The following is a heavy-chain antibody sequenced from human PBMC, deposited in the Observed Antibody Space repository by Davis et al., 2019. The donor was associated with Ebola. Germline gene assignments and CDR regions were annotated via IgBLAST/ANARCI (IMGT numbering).Heavy chain of an antibody. CDR1: GFTFSSYG. CDR3: ARDPVAAYCGGDCYSGFDY. J-gene: IGHJ4*02. V-gene: IGHV3-33*08. Sequence: GESLKISCAASGFTFSSYGMHWVRQAPGKGLEWVAVIWYDGSNKYYADSVKGRFTISRDNSKNTLYLQMNSLRAEDTAVYYCARDPVAAYCGGDCYSGFDYWGQGTLVTVSS. CDR2: IWYDGSNK. D-gene: IGHD2-21*01.